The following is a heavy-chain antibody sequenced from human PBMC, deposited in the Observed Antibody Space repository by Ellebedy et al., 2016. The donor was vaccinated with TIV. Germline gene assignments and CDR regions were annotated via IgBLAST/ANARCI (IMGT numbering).Heavy chain of an antibody. D-gene: IGHD2-15*01. CDR1: GFSFNSQA. Sequence: GGSLRLXXAGSGFSFNSQAMHWVRQAPGKGLEWVAAISNDGSKKYYIDSVRGRFTISRDSSKNTLYLQMTSLRVEDTAVYYCAKKAPQYCTSGSCPPDAFDIWGQGTMVTVSS. CDR2: ISNDGSKK. V-gene: IGHV3-30-3*02. CDR3: AKKAPQYCTSGSCPPDAFDI. J-gene: IGHJ3*02.